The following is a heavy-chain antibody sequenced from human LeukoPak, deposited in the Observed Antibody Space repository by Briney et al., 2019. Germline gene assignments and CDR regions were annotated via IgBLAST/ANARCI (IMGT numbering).Heavy chain of an antibody. CDR3: ARVWGELPLIDY. CDR2: ISTSSSYT. V-gene: IGHV3-11*05. J-gene: IGHJ4*02. CDR1: GFTFSDYY. D-gene: IGHD1-7*01. Sequence: GGALRLSCAASGFTFSDYYMSWIRQAPGKGLEWVSYISTSSSYTNSADSVRGRFTISRDNATNSLYLQMNSLRADDTAVYHCARVWGELPLIDYWGQGTLVTVSS.